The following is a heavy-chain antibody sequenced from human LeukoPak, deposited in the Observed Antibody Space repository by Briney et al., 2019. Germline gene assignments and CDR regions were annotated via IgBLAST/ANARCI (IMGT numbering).Heavy chain of an antibody. Sequence: SETLSLTCTVSGGSISSYYWSWIRQPPGKGLKWIGNIYYSGYTTYSPSLRSRVTISVDTSKNQFSLKLSSVTAADTAVYYCARGRSSMVRGYYYYYMDVWGKGTTVTISS. V-gene: IGHV4-59*01. CDR2: IYYSGYT. J-gene: IGHJ6*03. D-gene: IGHD3-10*01. CDR3: ARGRSSMVRGYYYYYMDV. CDR1: GGSISSYY.